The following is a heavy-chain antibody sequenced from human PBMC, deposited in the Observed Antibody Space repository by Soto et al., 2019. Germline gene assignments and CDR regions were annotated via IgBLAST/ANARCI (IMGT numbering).Heavy chain of an antibody. CDR1: GGTFSNSA. CDR3: ARDKDRQQLGGNYYYILDV. J-gene: IGHJ6*02. V-gene: IGHV1-69*12. Sequence: QVQLVQSGAEVKKPGSSVKLSCKASGGTFSNSAISWVRQAPGQGLEWMGGIMPIFRTPDYAQKFQGRVTITAHGSTSTAYMELSSLRSEDTAVYYCARDKDRQQLGGNYYYILDVWGQGTTVTVSS. D-gene: IGHD1-1*01. CDR2: IMPIFRTP.